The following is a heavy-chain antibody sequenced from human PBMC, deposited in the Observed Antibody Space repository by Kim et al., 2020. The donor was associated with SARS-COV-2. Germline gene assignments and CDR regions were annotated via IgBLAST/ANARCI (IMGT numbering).Heavy chain of an antibody. CDR3: ARGGGAITYVVDNWFDP. CDR1: GDSISSYY. CDR2: IYYSGST. D-gene: IGHD2-2*01. J-gene: IGHJ5*02. Sequence: SETLSLTCSVSGDSISSYYWSWIRQPPGKGLEWIGYIYYSGSTNYNPSLKSRVTISVDTSKNQVSLKLSSVTAADTAVYYCARGGGAITYVVDNWFDPWGQGTLVTVSS. V-gene: IGHV4-59*13.